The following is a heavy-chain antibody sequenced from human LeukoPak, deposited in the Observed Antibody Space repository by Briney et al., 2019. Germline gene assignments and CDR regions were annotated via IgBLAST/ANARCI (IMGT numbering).Heavy chain of an antibody. CDR2: INTNTGNP. CDR1: GYTFTSYA. D-gene: IGHD6-13*01. J-gene: IGHJ6*02. Sequence: ASVKVSCKASGYTFTSYAMNWVRQAPGQGLEWMGWINTNTGNPTYAQGFTGRFVFSLDTSVSTAYLQISSLKAEDTAVYYCARVRSLAAAGPYWRSGMDVWGQGTTVTVSS. CDR3: ARVRSLAAAGPYWRSGMDV. V-gene: IGHV7-4-1*02.